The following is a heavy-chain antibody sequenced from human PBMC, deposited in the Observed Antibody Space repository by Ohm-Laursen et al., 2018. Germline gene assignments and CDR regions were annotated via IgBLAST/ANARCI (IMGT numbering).Heavy chain of an antibody. D-gene: IGHD5-18*01. CDR2: ISSSRTI. Sequence: GSLRLSCTASGFTFSSYEMNWVRQAPGKGLELVSYISSSRTIYYADSVRGRFTISRDNAKNSLYLQMNSLRAEDTAVYYCARVYSYGCDDWGQGTLVTVSS. J-gene: IGHJ4*02. V-gene: IGHV3-48*03. CDR1: GFTFSSYE. CDR3: ARVYSYGCDD.